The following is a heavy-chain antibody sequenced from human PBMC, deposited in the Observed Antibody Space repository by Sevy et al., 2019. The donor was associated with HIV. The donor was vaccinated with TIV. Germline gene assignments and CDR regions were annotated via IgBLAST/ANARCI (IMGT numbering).Heavy chain of an antibody. CDR1: GDSVSSNSAA. V-gene: IGHV6-1*01. CDR3: ARDDRFCGGDCYYYGMDV. J-gene: IGHJ6*02. D-gene: IGHD2-21*01. CDR2: TYYRSKWYN. Sequence: SQTLSLTCAISGDSVSSNSAAWNWIRQSPSRGLEWLGRTYYRSKWYNDYAVSVKSRITINPDTSKNQFSLQLNSVTPEDTAVYYSARDDRFCGGDCYYYGMDVWGQGTTVTVSS.